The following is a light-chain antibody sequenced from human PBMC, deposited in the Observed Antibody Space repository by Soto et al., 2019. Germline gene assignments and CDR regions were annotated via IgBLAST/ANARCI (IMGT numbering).Light chain of an antibody. CDR1: QSVSSS. CDR2: AAS. CDR3: LQHKSWPFT. V-gene: IGKV3-15*01. Sequence: EIVMTQSTATLSVSPGERATLSCRASQSVSSSLAWFQQKPGQAPRLLIYAASARATGIAARLSGSGSGTEFTLTISSLQSEDFAVYYCLQHKSWPFTFGQGT. J-gene: IGKJ2*01.